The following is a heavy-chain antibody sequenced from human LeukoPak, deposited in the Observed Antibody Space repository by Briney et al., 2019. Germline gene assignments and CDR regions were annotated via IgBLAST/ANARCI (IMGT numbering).Heavy chain of an antibody. CDR1: GYTFTDYY. CDR2: ISVYNGDT. CDR3: ASNTGSDSSGYAY. Sequence: ASVKVSCKASGYTFTDYYMHWVRQAPGQGLEWMGWISVYNGDTNYEQKLQGRVTMTTETSTSTAYMELRSLRSNDTAVYYCASNTGSDSSGYAYWGQGTLVTVSS. D-gene: IGHD3-22*01. J-gene: IGHJ4*02. V-gene: IGHV1-18*04.